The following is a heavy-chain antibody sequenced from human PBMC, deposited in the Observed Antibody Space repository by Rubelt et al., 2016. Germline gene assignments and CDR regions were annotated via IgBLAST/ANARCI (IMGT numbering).Heavy chain of an antibody. V-gene: IGHV3-48*04. CDR2: IGSTI. Sequence: EVQLVESGGGLVQPGGSLRLSCAASGFPFSTYSMNWVRQAPGKGLEWVSHIGSTIDYVDSVKGRFTISGDNAKNSVYMEMSSLRAEDSAVYYCARDSNWGFDYWGQGIQVTVSS. D-gene: IGHD7-27*01. CDR1: GFPFSTYS. CDR3: ARDSNWGFDY. J-gene: IGHJ4*02.